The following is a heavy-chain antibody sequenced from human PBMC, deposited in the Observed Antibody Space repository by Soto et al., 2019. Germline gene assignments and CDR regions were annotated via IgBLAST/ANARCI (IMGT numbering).Heavy chain of an antibody. Sequence: QVQLQESGPGLVKPSETLSLTCTVSGGSISSYYWSWIRQPPGKGLEWIGYIYYSGSTNYNPSLESRVTLSVDTSKNQFSLKLSSVTAADTAVYYCAGTRGYCSGGSCPTVVDYWGQGTLVTVSS. J-gene: IGHJ4*02. D-gene: IGHD2-15*01. V-gene: IGHV4-59*01. CDR3: AGTRGYCSGGSCPTVVDY. CDR2: IYYSGST. CDR1: GGSISSYY.